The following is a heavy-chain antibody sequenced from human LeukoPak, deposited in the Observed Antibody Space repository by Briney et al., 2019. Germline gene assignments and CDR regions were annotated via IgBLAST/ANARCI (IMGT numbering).Heavy chain of an antibody. CDR3: VRGPSDSSRPGY. CDR1: GFTFSDYY. D-gene: IGHD3-22*01. Sequence: GGSLRLSCAASGFTFSDYYMSWIRQAPGKGVEWVSYIGNSGSPIYYEDSVKGRFTISRDNAKNSLYLQMNSLRAEDTAVYYCVRGPSDSSRPGYWGQGTLVTVSS. CDR2: IGNSGSPI. J-gene: IGHJ4*02. V-gene: IGHV3-11*01.